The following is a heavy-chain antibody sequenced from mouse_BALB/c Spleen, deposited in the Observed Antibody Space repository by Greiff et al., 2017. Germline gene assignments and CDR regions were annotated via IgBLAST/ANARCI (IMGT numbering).Heavy chain of an antibody. J-gene: IGHJ3*01. CDR2: IDPENGDT. CDR3: NAGAMITTAWFAY. D-gene: IGHD2-4*01. Sequence: EVKLVESGAELVRSGASVKLSRTASGFNIKDYYMHWVKQRPEQGLEWIGWIDPENGDTEYAPKFQGKATMTADTSSNTAYLQLSSLTSEDTAVYYCNAGAMITTAWFAYWGQGTLVTVSA. CDR1: GFNIKDYY. V-gene: IGHV14-4*02.